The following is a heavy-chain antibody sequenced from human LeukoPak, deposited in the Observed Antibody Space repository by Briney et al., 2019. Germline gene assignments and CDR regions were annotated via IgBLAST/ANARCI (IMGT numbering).Heavy chain of an antibody. Sequence: GGSLRLSCAASGFTFSSYAMYWVRQAPGKGLEWVAFIRYDGNKKYYADSVKGRFTISRDNSRNTVYLQMNSLTREDTAVYYCAKLLLETGGIGEEFDYWGQGTLVTVSS. D-gene: IGHD1-26*01. V-gene: IGHV3-30*02. J-gene: IGHJ4*02. CDR2: IRYDGNKK. CDR3: AKLLLETGGIGEEFDY. CDR1: GFTFSSYA.